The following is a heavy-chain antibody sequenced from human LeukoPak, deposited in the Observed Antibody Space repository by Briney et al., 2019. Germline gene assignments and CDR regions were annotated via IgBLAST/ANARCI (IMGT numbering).Heavy chain of an antibody. D-gene: IGHD6-19*01. CDR2: IYTSGST. CDR1: GNSISSGDNY. J-gene: IGHJ6*03. CDR3: ARGLYSSGWYPTFSYYMDV. Sequence: SQTLSLTCTVSGNSISSGDNYWSWIRQPAGKGLEWIGRIYTSGSTNYNPSLKSRVTISGDTSKNQFSLKPSSVTAADTAVYYCARGLYSSGWYPTFSYYMDVWGKGTTVTVSS. V-gene: IGHV4-61*02.